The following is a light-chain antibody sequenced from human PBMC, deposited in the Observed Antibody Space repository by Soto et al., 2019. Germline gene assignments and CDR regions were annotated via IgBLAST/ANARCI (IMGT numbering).Light chain of an antibody. Sequence: EIVMTQSPATLSLSPGERATLSCRASESVSTNLAWYQQKSGQAPMLLVCVASTRATVIPSRFGGSGWRTEFTLTISILQPDDFASYYCQQYNSYSGTFGQGTKVDI. CDR2: VAS. J-gene: IGKJ1*01. V-gene: IGKV3-15*01. CDR1: ESVSTN. CDR3: QQYNSYSGT.